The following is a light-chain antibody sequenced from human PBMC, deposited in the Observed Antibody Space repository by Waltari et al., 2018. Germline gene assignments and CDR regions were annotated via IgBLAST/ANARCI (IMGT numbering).Light chain of an antibody. Sequence: QSILTQPPSASGAPGPRVTISCSGSRSNIGRNPVHWYQQLPGTAPKLVISTNDQRPSGVPDRVSGSKSGTSASLAISGLQSEDEADYYCATWDDRLNGAVFGGGTKLTV. CDR3: ATWDDRLNGAV. CDR2: TND. CDR1: RSNIGRNP. J-gene: IGLJ3*02. V-gene: IGLV1-44*01.